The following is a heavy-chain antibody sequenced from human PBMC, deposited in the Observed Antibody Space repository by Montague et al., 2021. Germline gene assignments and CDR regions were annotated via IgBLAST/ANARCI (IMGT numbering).Heavy chain of an antibody. Sequence: SLRLSWAASGFPFSTSCMHWVRQAAVKGLVWVSPIHTAGTVTNYADSVKGRFTVSRDNAKNTVYLQMNNLKAEDTAVYFCARDPVKNAAEWGQGTLVTVSS. CDR1: GFPFSTSC. J-gene: IGHJ4*02. CDR2: IHTAGTVT. V-gene: IGHV3-74*01. D-gene: IGHD2-2*01. CDR3: ARDPVKNAAE.